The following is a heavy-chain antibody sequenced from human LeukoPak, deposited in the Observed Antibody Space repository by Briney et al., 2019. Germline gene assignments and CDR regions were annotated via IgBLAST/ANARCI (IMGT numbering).Heavy chain of an antibody. V-gene: IGHV1-2*02. CDR2: INPNSGGT. J-gene: IGHJ4*02. CDR1: GYTFTGYY. D-gene: IGHD3-10*01. CDR3: ASPITMVRGALGY. Sequence: ASVKVSCKASGYTFTGYYMHWVRQAPGQGLEWMGWINPNSGGTNYAQKFQGRVTMTRDTSISTAYMELGRLRSDDTAVYYCASPITMVRGALGYWGQGTLVTVSS.